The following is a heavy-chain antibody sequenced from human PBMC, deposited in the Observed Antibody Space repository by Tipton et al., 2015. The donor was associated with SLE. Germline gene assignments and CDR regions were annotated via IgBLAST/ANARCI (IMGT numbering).Heavy chain of an antibody. Sequence: LSCTVSGGSISSSSYYWGWIRQPPGKGLEWIGSIYYSGSTYYNPSLKSRVTISVDTSKNQFSLKLSSVTAADTAVYYCARLITGDQYFDYWGQGTLVTVSS. D-gene: IGHD7-27*01. V-gene: IGHV4-39*01. CDR2: IYYSGST. CDR3: ARLITGDQYFDY. J-gene: IGHJ4*02. CDR1: GGSISSSSYY.